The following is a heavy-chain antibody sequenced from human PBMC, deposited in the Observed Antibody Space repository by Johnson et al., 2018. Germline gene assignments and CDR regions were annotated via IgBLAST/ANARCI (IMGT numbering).Heavy chain of an antibody. CDR2: INWNSDYK. D-gene: IGHD2-15*01. V-gene: IGHV3-20*04. J-gene: IGHJ3*02. CDR1: GFSFDDYG. Sequence: VQLVQSGGSVVRPGGSLRLSCVVSGFSFDDYGMTWVRQAPGKGLEWVSDINWNSDYKVYADSVKGRFTISRDNAKNSLFLQMNSLRAEDTALYYCVRMYCSGRSCYTDAFDIWGQGTVVTVSS. CDR3: VRMYCSGRSCYTDAFDI.